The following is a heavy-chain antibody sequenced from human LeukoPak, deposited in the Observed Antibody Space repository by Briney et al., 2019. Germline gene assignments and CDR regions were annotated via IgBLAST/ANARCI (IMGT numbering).Heavy chain of an antibody. V-gene: IGHV1-69*05. CDR1: GGTFSSYA. CDR3: ARGLGKQLADDY. CDR2: IIPIFGTA. Sequence: ASVKVSCKASGGTFSSYAISWVRQAPGQGLEWMGGIIPIFGTANYAQKFQGRVTITTDESTSTAYMELSSLRSEDTAVYYCARGLGKQLADDYWGQGTLVTVSS. D-gene: IGHD6-6*01. J-gene: IGHJ4*02.